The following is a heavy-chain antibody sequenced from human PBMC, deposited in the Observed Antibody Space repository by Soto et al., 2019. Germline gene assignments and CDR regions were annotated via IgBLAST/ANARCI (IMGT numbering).Heavy chain of an antibody. Sequence: PSETLSLTCAVYGGSFSGYYWSWIRQPPGKGLEWIGEINHSGSTNYNPSLKSRVTISVDTSKNQFSLKLSSVTAADTAVYYCARAHTAMVSGYCQHWGQGTLGTVSS. J-gene: IGHJ1*01. D-gene: IGHD5-18*01. CDR1: GGSFSGYY. V-gene: IGHV4-34*01. CDR2: INHSGST. CDR3: ARAHTAMVSGYCQH.